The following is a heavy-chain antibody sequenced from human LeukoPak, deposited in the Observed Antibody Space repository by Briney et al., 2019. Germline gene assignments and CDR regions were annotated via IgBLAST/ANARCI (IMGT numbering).Heavy chain of an antibody. Sequence: GGSLRLSCAASGFTFSDYYMSWIRQAPGKGLECVSYISGSSTYTNYADSVKGRFTISRDNAKNSLYLQMNSLRAEDTAVYYCARVGSGTWFDPWGQGTLVTVSS. J-gene: IGHJ5*02. CDR1: GFTFSDYY. V-gene: IGHV3-11*06. CDR3: ARVGSGTWFDP. D-gene: IGHD1-1*01. CDR2: ISGSSTYT.